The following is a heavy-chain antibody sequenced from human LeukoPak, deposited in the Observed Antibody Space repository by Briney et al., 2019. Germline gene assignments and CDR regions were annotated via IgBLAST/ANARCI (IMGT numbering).Heavy chain of an antibody. Sequence: GASVKVSCKASGYTFTSHDINWVRQATGQGLEWMGWMNPNSGYTGYEQKFQGRVTMTRDTSTSTAYMELSSLRSEDTAVYYCARGGSSYNDEHEEFDYWGRGTVVTVSS. J-gene: IGHJ4*02. CDR3: ARGGSSYNDEHEEFDY. CDR2: MNPNSGYT. CDR1: GYTFTSHD. D-gene: IGHD3-22*01. V-gene: IGHV1-8*01.